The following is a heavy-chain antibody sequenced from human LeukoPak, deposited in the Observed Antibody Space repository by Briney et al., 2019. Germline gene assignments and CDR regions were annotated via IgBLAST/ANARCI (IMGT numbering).Heavy chain of an antibody. J-gene: IGHJ4*02. CDR2: INHSGST. V-gene: IGHV4-34*01. Sequence: PSETLSLTCAVYGGSFSGYYWSWIRQPPGKGLEWIGEINHSGSTNYNPSLKSRVTISVDTSKNQFSLKQSSVTAADTAVYYCARVLYYFDYWGQGTLVTVSS. D-gene: IGHD2-8*02. CDR1: GGSFSGYY. CDR3: ARVLYYFDY.